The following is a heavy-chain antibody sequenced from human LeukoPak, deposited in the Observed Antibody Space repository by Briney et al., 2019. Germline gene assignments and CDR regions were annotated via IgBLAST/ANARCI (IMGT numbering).Heavy chain of an antibody. J-gene: IGHJ4*02. Sequence: PSETLSLTCTVSGGSISSGDYFWSWIRQPPGKGLEWIGYIYYSGSTYYNPSLKSRVTISVDMSKNQFSLKLSSVTAADTAVYYCARDYYDSSDPYYFDYWGQGTLVTVSS. CDR2: IYYSGST. D-gene: IGHD3-22*01. V-gene: IGHV4-30-4*01. CDR1: GGSISSGDYF. CDR3: ARDYYDSSDPYYFDY.